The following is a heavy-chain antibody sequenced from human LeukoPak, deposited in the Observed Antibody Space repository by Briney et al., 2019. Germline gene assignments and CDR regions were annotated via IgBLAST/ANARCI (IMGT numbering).Heavy chain of an antibody. V-gene: IGHV4-4*02. CDR3: ARKVPEYGSGSHGALDY. CDR2: IYHSGST. D-gene: IGHD3-10*01. J-gene: IGHJ4*02. CDR1: GGSISSSNW. Sequence: SETLSLTCAVSGGSISSSNWWSWVRQPPGKGLEWIGEIYHSGSTNYNPSLKSRVTISVDTSKNQFSLKLSSVTAADTAVYYCARKVPEYGSGSHGALDYWGQGTLVTVSS.